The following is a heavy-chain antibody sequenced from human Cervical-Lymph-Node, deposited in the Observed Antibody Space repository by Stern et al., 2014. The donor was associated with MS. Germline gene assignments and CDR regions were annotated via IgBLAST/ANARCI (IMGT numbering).Heavy chain of an antibody. V-gene: IGHV3-23*01. CDR1: GFTFSNYA. CDR3: AIVVPNCGSPNCFLLY. J-gene: IGHJ4*02. Sequence: EVQLLESGGGLVQPGGSLRLSCAVSGFTFSNYAMTWVRQAPGKGLEWVSGISDSGGSTRYADSVKGRFTISRDNSKNMLYLQMNSLRADDTALYYCAIVVPNCGSPNCFLLYWGQGTLVTVSS. CDR2: ISDSGGST. D-gene: IGHD2-2*01.